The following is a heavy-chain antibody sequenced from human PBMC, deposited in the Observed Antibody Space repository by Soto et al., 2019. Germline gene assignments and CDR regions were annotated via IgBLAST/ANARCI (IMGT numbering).Heavy chain of an antibody. J-gene: IGHJ1*01. CDR3: ARSDGPFCEGTE. Sequence: GESLKISCKASGYSFTNYWIAWVRQVAGKGLEWMGIVYPGNSDIRYSPSFQGQVIISADNSISTTYLQWNSLRASDTAMYYCARSDGPFCEGTERGQGTLVTVSS. CDR1: GYSFTNYW. V-gene: IGHV5-51*01. CDR2: VYPGNSDI. D-gene: IGHD3-10*01.